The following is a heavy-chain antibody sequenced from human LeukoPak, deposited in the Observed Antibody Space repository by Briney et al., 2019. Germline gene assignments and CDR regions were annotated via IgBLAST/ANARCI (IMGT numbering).Heavy chain of an antibody. V-gene: IGHV5-51*01. Sequence: GESLKISCKGSGYSFTTNWIGWVRQMPGKGLEWMAIIYPGDSDTRYSPSFQGQVTISADKSISTAYLQWSSLKASDTAMYYCARQYYGDNSGFDYWGQGTPVTVSS. CDR1: GYSFTTNW. CDR3: ARQYYGDNSGFDY. CDR2: IYPGDSDT. J-gene: IGHJ4*02. D-gene: IGHD4-23*01.